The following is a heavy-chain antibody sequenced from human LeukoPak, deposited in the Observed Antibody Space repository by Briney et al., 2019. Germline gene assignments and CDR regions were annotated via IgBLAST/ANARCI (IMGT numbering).Heavy chain of an antibody. D-gene: IGHD5-24*01. J-gene: IGHJ4*02. Sequence: SETLSLTCTVSGGSISSGGYYWSWIRQPPGKGLEWIGEIYHSGSTNYNPSLKSRVTISVDKSKNQFSLKLSSVTAADTAVYYCANVEIWGQGTLVTVSS. V-gene: IGHV4-39*07. CDR1: GGSISSGGYY. CDR3: ANVEI. CDR2: IYHSGST.